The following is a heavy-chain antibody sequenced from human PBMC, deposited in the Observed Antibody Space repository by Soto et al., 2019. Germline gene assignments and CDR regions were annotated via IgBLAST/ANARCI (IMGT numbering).Heavy chain of an antibody. V-gene: IGHV3-53*04. D-gene: IGHD3-10*01. CDR3: ARGYSRIWFREWFAFDI. J-gene: IGHJ3*02. CDR2: IYSGGST. CDR1: GFTVSSNY. Sequence: EVQLVESGGGLVQPGGSLRLSCAASGFTVSSNYMSWVRQAPGKGLEWVSVIYSGGSTYYADSVKGRFTISRHNSKNTLYLQMNSLRAEDTAVYYCARGYSRIWFREWFAFDIWGHGTMVTVSS.